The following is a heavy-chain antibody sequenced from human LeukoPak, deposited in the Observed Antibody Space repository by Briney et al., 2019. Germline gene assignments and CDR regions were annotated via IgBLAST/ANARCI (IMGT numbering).Heavy chain of an antibody. Sequence: GGSLRLSCAAPGFTFNSCSMTWVRQAPGKGLEWVSVISGGGDTTYYADSVKGRFTISRDNSKNTLYLQMNSLRAEDTAVYYCAKDSRTPWFDPWGQGTLVTVSS. CDR2: ISGGGDTT. CDR3: AKDSRTPWFDP. V-gene: IGHV3-23*01. J-gene: IGHJ5*02. D-gene: IGHD6-13*01. CDR1: GFTFNSCS.